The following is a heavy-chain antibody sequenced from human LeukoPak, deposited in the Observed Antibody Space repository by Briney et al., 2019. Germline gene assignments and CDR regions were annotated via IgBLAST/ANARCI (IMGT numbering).Heavy chain of an antibody. V-gene: IGHV4-4*07. CDR1: GGSMNTYY. J-gene: IGHJ3*02. D-gene: IGHD4-17*01. CDR2: MYSSGST. Sequence: PSETLSLTCSVSGGSMNTYYWSWIRQSAGKGLEWIGRMYSSGSTFHNPSLKSRVTMSVDTSKNQFSLKLSSVTAADTAVYYCARDRGTVTPSDAFDIWGQGTMVTVSS. CDR3: ARDRGTVTPSDAFDI.